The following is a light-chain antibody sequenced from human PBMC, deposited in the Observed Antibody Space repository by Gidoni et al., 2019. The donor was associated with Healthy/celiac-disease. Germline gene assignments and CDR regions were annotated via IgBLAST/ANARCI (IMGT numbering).Light chain of an antibody. CDR3: QQYGSSPQYT. CDR2: GAS. CDR1: QSVSSSY. V-gene: IGKV3-20*01. J-gene: IGKJ2*01. Sequence: EIVLPQSPGTLSLSPGKRATLSCRASQSVSSSYLAWYQQKPGQAPRLLIYGASSSATGIPDRFSGSGSGTDFTLTISRLEPEDFAVYYCQQYGSSPQYTFGQGTKLEIK.